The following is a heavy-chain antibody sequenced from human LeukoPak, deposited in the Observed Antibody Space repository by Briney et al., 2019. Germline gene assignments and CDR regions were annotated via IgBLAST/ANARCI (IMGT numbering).Heavy chain of an antibody. Sequence: GGSLRLSCAASGFTFSSYAMHWVRQAPGKGLEWVAVISYDGSNKYYADSVKGRFTISRDNSKNKLYLQMNSLRAEDTAVYYCARDGTYYDFWSGYPYYYYGMDVWGQGTTVTVSS. D-gene: IGHD3-3*01. V-gene: IGHV3-30*04. CDR2: ISYDGSNK. J-gene: IGHJ6*02. CDR3: ARDGTYYDFWSGYPYYYYGMDV. CDR1: GFTFSSYA.